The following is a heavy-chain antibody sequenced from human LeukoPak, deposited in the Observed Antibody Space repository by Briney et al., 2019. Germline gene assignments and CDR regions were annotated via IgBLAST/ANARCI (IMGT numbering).Heavy chain of an antibody. V-gene: IGHV4-59*08. D-gene: IGHD4-17*01. CDR1: GGSISSYY. CDR3: ASRRDYDPYVDV. CDR2: ISYSGSA. J-gene: IGHJ6*03. Sequence: SETLSLTCTASGGSISSYYWSWIRQPPGKGLEWIGYISYSGSANYNPSLKSRVTISVDTSKNQFSLKLSSVTAADTAVYYCASRRDYDPYVDVWGKGTTVTVSS.